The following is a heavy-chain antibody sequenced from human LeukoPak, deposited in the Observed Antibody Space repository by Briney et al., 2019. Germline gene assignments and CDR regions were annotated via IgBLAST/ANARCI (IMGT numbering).Heavy chain of an antibody. CDR1: GFTFSNYG. Sequence: GGSLRLSCAASGFTFSNYGMHWVRQAPGRALEWVAFIYFDGSNKYFTPDSEKGRFSISRDNSKNTLYLQMNSLRTEDTAVYYCAREYNRHYDDPWGQGTMVTVSS. V-gene: IGHV3-30*02. D-gene: IGHD3-22*01. CDR2: IYFDGSNK. CDR3: AREYNRHYDDP. J-gene: IGHJ3*01.